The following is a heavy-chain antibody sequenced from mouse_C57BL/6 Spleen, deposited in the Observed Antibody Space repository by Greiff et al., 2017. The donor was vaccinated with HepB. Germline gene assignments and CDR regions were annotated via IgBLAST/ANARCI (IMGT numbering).Heavy chain of an antibody. CDR2: ISSGISTI. J-gene: IGHJ2*01. V-gene: IGHV5-17*01. Sequence: EVKLVESGGGLVKPGGSLKLSCAASGFTFSDYGMHWVRQAPEKGLEWVAYISSGISTIYYADNVKGRFTISRDNAKNTLFLQMTSLRSDDTAMYYCARRSYFDYWGQGTTLTVSS. CDR1: GFTFSDYG. CDR3: ARRSYFDY.